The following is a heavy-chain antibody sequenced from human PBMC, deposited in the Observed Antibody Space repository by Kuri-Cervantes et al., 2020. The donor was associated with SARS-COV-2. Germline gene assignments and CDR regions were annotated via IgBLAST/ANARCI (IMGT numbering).Heavy chain of an antibody. Sequence: GGSLRLSCAASGFPFSSYAMSWVRQAPGKGLEWVSSISSSSSYIYYADSVKGRFTISRDNAKNSLYLQMNSLRAADTAVYYCAVWVDSSGYDHWGQGTMVTVSS. CDR3: AVWVDSSGYDH. CDR1: GFPFSSYA. CDR2: ISSSSSYI. V-gene: IGHV3-21*01. J-gene: IGHJ3*01. D-gene: IGHD3-22*01.